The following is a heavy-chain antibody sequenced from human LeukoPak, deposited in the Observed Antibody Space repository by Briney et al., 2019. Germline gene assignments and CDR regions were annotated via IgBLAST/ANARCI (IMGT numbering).Heavy chain of an antibody. CDR1: GYTFTSYD. CDR3: ARAALTGYYIDY. Sequence: ASVKVSCKASGYTFTSYDINWVRQAPGQGLEWMGWMNPNSGDTGYPQKFQGRVTITADKSTSTAYIELSSLRSEDTAVYYCARAALTGYYIDYWGQGTLVTVSS. CDR2: MNPNSGDT. D-gene: IGHD3-9*01. V-gene: IGHV1-8*01. J-gene: IGHJ4*02.